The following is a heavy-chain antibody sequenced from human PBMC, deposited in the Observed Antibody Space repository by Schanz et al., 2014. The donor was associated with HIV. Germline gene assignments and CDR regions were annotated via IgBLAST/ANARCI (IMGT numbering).Heavy chain of an antibody. D-gene: IGHD6-6*01. J-gene: IGHJ6*02. CDR3: AREATAARQFYYYGMDV. CDR2: INPNTGGT. V-gene: IGHV1-2*02. Sequence: QVQLVQSGAEVKKPGASVKVSCKASGYTFTGYYIHWVRQAPGQGLEWMGYINPNTGGTNYAQKFQDRVTMTRDTSISTAYVELSRLTADDTAVYYCAREATAARQFYYYGMDVWGQGTTVTVSS. CDR1: GYTFTGYY.